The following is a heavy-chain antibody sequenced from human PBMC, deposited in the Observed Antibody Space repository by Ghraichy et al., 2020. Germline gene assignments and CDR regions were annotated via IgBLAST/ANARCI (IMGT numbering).Heavy chain of an antibody. J-gene: IGHJ3*02. D-gene: IGHD3-22*01. V-gene: IGHV3-23*01. CDR1: GFTFSSYA. CDR2: IRGSGSST. Sequence: ETLSLTCAASGFTFSSYAMSWVRQAPGKGLEWVSAIRGSGSSTYYTDSVKGRFTISRDNSKNTLYLQMNSLRAEDTAVYYCAKDRDYSDSSGYYFNAFDIWGQGTMVTVSS. CDR3: AKDRDYSDSSGYYFNAFDI.